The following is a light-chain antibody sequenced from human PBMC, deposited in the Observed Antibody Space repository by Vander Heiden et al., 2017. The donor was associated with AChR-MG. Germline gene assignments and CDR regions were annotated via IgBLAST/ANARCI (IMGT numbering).Light chain of an antibody. J-gene: IGLJ3*02. CDR3: QAWDSTTRV. CDR1: QLGNKY. Sequence: SYEVSQPPLVFVSPGQTVSITCLGHQLGNKYTCWYQQKPGQSPVLVIFHDNKRPSGIPERFSGSNSGNTATLTISGTQAEDEADYYCQAWDSTTRVFGGGTRLTVL. V-gene: IGLV3-1*01. CDR2: HDN.